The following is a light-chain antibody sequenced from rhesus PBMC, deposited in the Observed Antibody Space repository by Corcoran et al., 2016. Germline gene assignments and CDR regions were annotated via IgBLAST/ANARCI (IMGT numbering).Light chain of an antibody. Sequence: DIQVTQSPSSLSASVGDRVTLTCRASENVHKFLNWYQQKPGKAPNFLIYKASSLQSGVPSRFSGRGAGTDYTFVVSSLQPEDVATYYCQHGYGTPWTFGQGTKVEIK. CDR3: QHGYGTPWT. CDR1: ENVHKF. CDR2: KAS. V-gene: IGKV1-74*01. J-gene: IGKJ1*01.